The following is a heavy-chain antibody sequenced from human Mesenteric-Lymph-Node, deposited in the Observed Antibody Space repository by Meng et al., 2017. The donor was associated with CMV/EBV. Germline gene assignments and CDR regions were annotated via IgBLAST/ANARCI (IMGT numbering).Heavy chain of an antibody. CDR3: ARGRSRFNWDDGLDY. V-gene: IGHV1-18*01. CDR2: ISTHSGKT. D-gene: IGHD1-1*01. CDR1: GYTFTSYG. Sequence: ASVKVSCKASGYTFTSYGISWVRQAPGQGLEWMGWISTHSGKTHYAQNFQGRVTMTTDTSTTTAYMELRTLDSDDTAVYYCARGRSRFNWDDGLDYWGQGTLVTVSS. J-gene: IGHJ4*02.